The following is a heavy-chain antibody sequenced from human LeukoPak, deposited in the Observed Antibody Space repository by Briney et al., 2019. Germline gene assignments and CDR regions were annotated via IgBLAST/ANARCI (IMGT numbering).Heavy chain of an antibody. CDR3: ARGQLELPLFYYYYMDV. CDR1: GGSFSGYY. CDR2: IYTSGST. D-gene: IGHD1-7*01. J-gene: IGHJ6*03. V-gene: IGHV4-59*10. Sequence: PSETLSLTCAVYGGSFSGYYWSWIRQPAGKGLEWIGRIYTSGSTNYNPSLKSRVTISVDTSKNQFSLKLSSVTAADTAVYYCARGQLELPLFYYYYMDVWGKGTTVTVSS.